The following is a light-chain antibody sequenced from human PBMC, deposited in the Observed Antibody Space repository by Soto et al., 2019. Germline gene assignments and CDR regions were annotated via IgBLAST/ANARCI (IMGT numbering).Light chain of an antibody. J-gene: IGKJ5*01. CDR2: DAS. Sequence: GDRVTITCLASQSISSWLAWYQQKPGKAPKLLIYDASSLESGVPSRFSGSGSGTEFTLTISSLQPDDFATYYCQQYNSYSLTFGQGTRLEI. CDR3: QQYNSYSLT. CDR1: QSISSW. V-gene: IGKV1-5*01.